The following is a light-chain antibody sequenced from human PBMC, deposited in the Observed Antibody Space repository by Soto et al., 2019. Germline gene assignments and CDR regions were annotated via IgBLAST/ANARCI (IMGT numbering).Light chain of an antibody. Sequence: QSALTQPRSVSGSPGQSVTISCTGTSSDVGRYNYVSWYQHNPGKAPKLMIFDVSARPSGVPDRFSGSKSANTASLTISGLQTEDEADYYCCSYAGTYIPLFGGGTKLTVL. J-gene: IGLJ2*01. CDR3: CSYAGTYIPL. CDR2: DVS. CDR1: SSDVGRYNY. V-gene: IGLV2-11*01.